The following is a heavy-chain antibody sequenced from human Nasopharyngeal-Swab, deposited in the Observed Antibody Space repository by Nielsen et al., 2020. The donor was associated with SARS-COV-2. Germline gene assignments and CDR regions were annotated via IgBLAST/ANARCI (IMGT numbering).Heavy chain of an antibody. CDR2: ISHNSGT. D-gene: IGHD6-19*01. CDR1: GVSISSQY. V-gene: IGHV4-59*11. J-gene: IGHJ6*02. Sequence: SETLSLTCTVSGVSISSQYWSWIRQPPGKALEWFGYISHNSGTNYNPSLKSRVTMFMDTSKNQFSLKLRSVTAADTAVYYCARMEAVSYGGLDVWGQGTTVTVSS. CDR3: ARMEAVSYGGLDV.